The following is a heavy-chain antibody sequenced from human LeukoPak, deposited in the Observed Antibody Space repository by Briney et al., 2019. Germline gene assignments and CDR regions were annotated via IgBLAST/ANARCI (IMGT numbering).Heavy chain of an antibody. D-gene: IGHD3-16*02. CDR1: GGTSSSYA. CDR2: IIPILGIA. Sequence: ASVKVSCKASGGTSSSYAISWVRQAPGQGLEWMGRIIPILGIANYAQKFQGRVTITADKSTSTAYMELSSLRSEDTAVYYCAREGVTFGGVIVTFDYWGQGTLVTVSS. V-gene: IGHV1-69*04. CDR3: AREGVTFGGVIVTFDY. J-gene: IGHJ4*02.